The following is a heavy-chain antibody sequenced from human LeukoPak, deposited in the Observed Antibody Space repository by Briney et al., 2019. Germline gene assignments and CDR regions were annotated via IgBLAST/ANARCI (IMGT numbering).Heavy chain of an antibody. D-gene: IGHD3-3*01. CDR3: ARGGFLITIFGVVISEAFDI. V-gene: IGHV4-59*01. CDR2: IYYSGST. J-gene: IGHJ3*02. Sequence: SETLSLTCTVSGGSISSYYWSWIRQPPGKLLEWIEYIYYSGSTNYNPSLKSRVTISVDTSKNQFSLKLSSVTAADTAVYYCARGGFLITIFGVVISEAFDIWGQGTMVTVSS. CDR1: GGSISSYY.